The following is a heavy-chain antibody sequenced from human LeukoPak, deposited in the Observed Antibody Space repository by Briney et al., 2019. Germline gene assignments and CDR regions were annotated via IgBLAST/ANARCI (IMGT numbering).Heavy chain of an antibody. J-gene: IGHJ5*02. CDR1: GGSISGYY. V-gene: IGHV4-59*01. CDR2: TYYSGST. D-gene: IGHD3-10*01. Sequence: PSETLSLTCTVSGGSISGYYWSWIRQPPGKGLEWIAYTYYSGSTNYNPSLKSRVTISVDTSKNQFSLNLSSVTAADTAVYYCARDSGTTGEVKFDPWGQGTLVTVSS. CDR3: ARDSGTTGEVKFDP.